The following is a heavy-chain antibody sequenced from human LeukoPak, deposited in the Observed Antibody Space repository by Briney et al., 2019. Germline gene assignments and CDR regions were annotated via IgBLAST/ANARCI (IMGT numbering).Heavy chain of an antibody. J-gene: IGHJ4*02. D-gene: IGHD3-22*01. Sequence: WGSLRLSCAASGFTVSGNYMSWVRQAPGKGLEWVSVIYSGGSTYYADSVKGRFTISRDNSKNTLYLRMNSLRAEDTAVYFCARYFYDSSGYPYYFDYWGQGTLVTVSS. V-gene: IGHV3-53*01. CDR3: ARYFYDSSGYPYYFDY. CDR2: IYSGGST. CDR1: GFTVSGNY.